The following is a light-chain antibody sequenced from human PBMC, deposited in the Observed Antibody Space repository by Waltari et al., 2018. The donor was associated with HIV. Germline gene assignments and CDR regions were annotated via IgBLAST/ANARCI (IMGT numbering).Light chain of an antibody. CDR3: YSTDSSGYHKV. V-gene: IGLV3-10*01. CDR1: ALAKQY. Sequence: SYELTQPPSVSVSPGQAARITCSGDALAKQYAYWYQQKSGQAPVLVIYEDDKRPSGIPERFSASTSGTMATLTISGAQVEDEGDYYCYSTDSSGYHKVFGGGTKLTVL. J-gene: IGLJ2*01. CDR2: EDD.